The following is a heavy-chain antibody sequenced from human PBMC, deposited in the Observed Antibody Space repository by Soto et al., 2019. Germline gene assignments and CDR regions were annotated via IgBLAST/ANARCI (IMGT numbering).Heavy chain of an antibody. V-gene: IGHV3-30*18. J-gene: IGHJ6*02. CDR3: AKDQGSSSPGYGMDV. CDR2: ISYDGSNK. CDR1: GFTFSSYG. Sequence: PGGSLRRSCAASGFTFSSYGMHWFRQAPGKGLEWVAVISYDGSNKYYADSVKGRFTISRDNSKNTLYLQMNSLRAEDTAVYYCAKDQGSSSPGYGMDVWGQGT. D-gene: IGHD6-6*01.